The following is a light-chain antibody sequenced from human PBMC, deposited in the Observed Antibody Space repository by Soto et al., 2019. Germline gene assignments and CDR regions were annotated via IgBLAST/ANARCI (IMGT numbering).Light chain of an antibody. CDR1: NSNIGSNS. Sequence: QSVLSQAPSASGTPGQGVSSSRCGSNSNIGSNSVNWYQQLPRTSPTLIIFGNNQRPSWVPDRFSGSKSGTSASLAISGLQSEDEADYYCAAWTDRPNGVVFGGGPKATVL. CDR2: GNN. CDR3: AAWTDRPNGVV. J-gene: IGLJ3*02. V-gene: IGLV1-44*01.